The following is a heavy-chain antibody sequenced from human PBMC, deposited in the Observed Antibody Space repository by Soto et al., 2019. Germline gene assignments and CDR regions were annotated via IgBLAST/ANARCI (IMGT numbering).Heavy chain of an antibody. Sequence: QPGGSLRLSCAASGFTFRSYAMTWVRQAPGKGLEWVSTVSGDGGNTHYADSVKGRFTISRDNSKNTLYLQMSSRRAEDTAVYYFAKHRYSTNPEAFDFWGQGTLVTVSS. J-gene: IGHJ4*02. CDR2: VSGDGGNT. V-gene: IGHV3-23*01. D-gene: IGHD2-21*01. CDR3: AKHRYSTNPEAFDF. CDR1: GFTFRSYA.